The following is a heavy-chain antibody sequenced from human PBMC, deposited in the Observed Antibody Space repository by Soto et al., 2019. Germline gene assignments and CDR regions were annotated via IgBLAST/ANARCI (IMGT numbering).Heavy chain of an antibody. V-gene: IGHV4-39*01. CDR3: ARLVVAGTRSVY. CDR1: GGSISSTSYY. D-gene: IGHD6-19*01. J-gene: IGHJ4*02. CDR2: VYYSGNT. Sequence: QLQLQGSGPGLVKPSETLSLTCTVSGGSISSTSYYWGWIRQPAGKRLEWIGSVYYSGNTYYNPSLKSRVTISIDTSKNQFSLRLNSVTAAVTALYYCARLVVAGTRSVYWGQGILVTVSS.